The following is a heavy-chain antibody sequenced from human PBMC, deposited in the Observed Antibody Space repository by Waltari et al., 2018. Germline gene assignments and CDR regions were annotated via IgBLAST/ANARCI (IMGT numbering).Heavy chain of an antibody. CDR1: GGSISSYY. J-gene: IGHJ4*02. Sequence: QVQLQESGPGLVKASETLSLTCTVSGGSISSYYWTWIRQPAGKGLEWIGRISSSGSTNHNPSLKSRVTMSVDTSKNQFSLKLSSVTAADTAVYYGARGAGDWYYFDYWGQGTLVTVSS. D-gene: IGHD2-21*02. CDR2: ISSSGST. V-gene: IGHV4-4*07. CDR3: ARGAGDWYYFDY.